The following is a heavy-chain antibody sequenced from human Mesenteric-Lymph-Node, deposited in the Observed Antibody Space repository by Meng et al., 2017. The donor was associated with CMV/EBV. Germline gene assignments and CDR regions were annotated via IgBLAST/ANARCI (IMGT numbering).Heavy chain of an antibody. CDR3: ARGSSSPLYYYYYGMDV. J-gene: IGHJ6*02. CDR1: GGTFSSYA. CDR2: IIPILGIA. Sequence: SVKVSCKASGGTFSSYAISWVRQAPGQGLEWMGGIIPILGIANYAQKFQGRVTITADKSTSTAYMELSSLRSEDTAVYYCARGSSSPLYYYYYGMDVWGQGTTVTVSS. V-gene: IGHV1-69*10. D-gene: IGHD6-6*01.